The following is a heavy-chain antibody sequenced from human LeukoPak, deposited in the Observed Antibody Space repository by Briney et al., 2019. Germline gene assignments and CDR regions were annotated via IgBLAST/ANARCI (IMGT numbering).Heavy chain of an antibody. Sequence: KPSETLSLTCTVSGGSISSYYWSWIRQPPGKGLEWIGYIYYSGSTNYNPSLKSQVTISVDTSKNQFSLKLSSVTAADTAVYYCARDLGSYYFDYWGQGTLVTVSS. CDR1: GGSISSYY. CDR3: ARDLGSYYFDY. V-gene: IGHV4-59*01. CDR2: IYYSGST. J-gene: IGHJ4*02. D-gene: IGHD5-12*01.